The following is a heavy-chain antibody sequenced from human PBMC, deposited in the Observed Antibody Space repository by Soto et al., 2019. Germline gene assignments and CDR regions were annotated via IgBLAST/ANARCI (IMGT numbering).Heavy chain of an antibody. CDR2: IWYDGSNK. J-gene: IGHJ6*02. D-gene: IGHD3-10*01. Sequence: GGSLRLSCAASGFTFSSYGMHLVRQAQGKGLEWVAVIWYDGSNKYYADSVKGRFTISRDNSKNTLYLQMNSLRAEDTAVYYCARDAGWFGELYYYYGMDVWGQGTTVTVSS. CDR3: ARDAGWFGELYYYYGMDV. CDR1: GFTFSSYG. V-gene: IGHV3-33*01.